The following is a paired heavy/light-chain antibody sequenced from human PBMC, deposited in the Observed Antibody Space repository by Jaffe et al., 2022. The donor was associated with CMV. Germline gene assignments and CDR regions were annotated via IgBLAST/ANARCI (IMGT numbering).Light chain of an antibody. CDR3: MQGMHLKT. Sequence: DIVMTQTPLSLSVTPGQPASISCKSTQSLLQSDGKTYLYWYLQKPGQSPQLLIYEVSSRFSGVPDRFSGSGSGTDFTLKISRVEAEDVGVYYCMQGMHLKTFGQGTKVEIK. V-gene: IGKV2-29*02. CDR2: EVS. J-gene: IGKJ1*01. CDR1: QSLLQSDGKTY.
Heavy chain of an antibody. D-gene: IGHD2-2*02. CDR3: ARDLYFGKFDT. CDR2: INGGGSEQ. J-gene: IGHJ5*02. CDR1: GFTFSRSW. V-gene: IGHV3-7*03. Sequence: EGQLVESGGGLVQPGGSLRLSCAASGFTFSRSWMTWVRQAPGKGLEWVANINGGGSEQNYVDSVKGRFTISRDNAKNSLFLQMNSLRAEDTAIYYCARDLYFGKFDTWGQGTLVTVSS.